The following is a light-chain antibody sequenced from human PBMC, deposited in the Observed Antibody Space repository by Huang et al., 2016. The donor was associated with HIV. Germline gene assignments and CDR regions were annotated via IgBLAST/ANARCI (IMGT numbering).Light chain of an antibody. Sequence: EIVMTQSPATLSVSPGERATLSCRASQSVSSNLAWYQQKPGQAPRLLIYGAAPRASGIPARFSGSGSGTECTLTISSLQSEDFAVCYCQQYNNWPPWYTFGQGTKLEIK. CDR1: QSVSSN. CDR3: QQYNNWPPWYT. V-gene: IGKV3-15*01. CDR2: GAA. J-gene: IGKJ2*01.